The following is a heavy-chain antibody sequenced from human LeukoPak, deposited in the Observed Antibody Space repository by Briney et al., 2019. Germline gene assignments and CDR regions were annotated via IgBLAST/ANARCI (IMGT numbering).Heavy chain of an antibody. D-gene: IGHD6-13*01. CDR3: AKDGAAVTMGY. J-gene: IGHJ4*02. CDR2: FGSTGTI. Sequence: GGSLRLSCVASGFTFSTYAMNWIRQAPGKGLEWVAYFGSTGTIHYADSMRGRFTISRDNAEMSLFLQMNSLRVDDTAVYYCAKDGAAVTMGYWGQGTLVTVSS. CDR1: GFTFSTYA. V-gene: IGHV3-48*03.